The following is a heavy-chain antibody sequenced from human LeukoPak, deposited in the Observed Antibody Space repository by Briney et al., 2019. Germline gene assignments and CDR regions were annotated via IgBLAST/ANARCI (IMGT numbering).Heavy chain of an antibody. CDR3: ARDQAARGDGNGTYYYYGMDV. CDR2: IYYNGDT. CDR1: GGSISSNNW. V-gene: IGHV4-4*02. Sequence: TSGTLSLTCAVSGGSISSNNWWSWARPPPGKGLEWIGEIYYNGDTNYNPSLKSLVTLSVDKSKYQFSLELTSVTAADTAVYYCARDQAARGDGNGTYYYYGMDVWGQGTTVTVSS. D-gene: IGHD6-6*01. J-gene: IGHJ6*02.